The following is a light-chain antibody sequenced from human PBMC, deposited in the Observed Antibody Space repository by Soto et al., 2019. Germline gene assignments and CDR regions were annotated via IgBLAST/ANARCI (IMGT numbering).Light chain of an antibody. CDR2: GAS. J-gene: IGKJ4*01. CDR1: QSVSSCY. CDR3: QQYGSSFFT. Sequence: EIVLTQSPGTLSLSPGERATLSCRASQSVSSCYLAWYQQKPGQAPRLLIYGASSRATGIPDRFSGSGSGTDFTLTISRLEPEDFAVYYCQQYGSSFFTFGGGTKVEIK. V-gene: IGKV3-20*01.